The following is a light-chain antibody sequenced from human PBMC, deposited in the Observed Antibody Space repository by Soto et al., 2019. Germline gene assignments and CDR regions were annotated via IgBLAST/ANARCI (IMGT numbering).Light chain of an antibody. CDR2: EVE. CDR1: SSDIGDYNY. V-gene: IGLV2-14*03. J-gene: IGLJ2*01. Sequence: QSALTQPASVSASPGQSITISCTGTSSDIGDYNYVSWYQQRPGEAPKLMLYEVENRASGISDRFSGSKSGNTASLTISGLRTEDEADSYCSAYTSTVTLVVFGGGTKLTVL. CDR3: SAYTSTVTLVV.